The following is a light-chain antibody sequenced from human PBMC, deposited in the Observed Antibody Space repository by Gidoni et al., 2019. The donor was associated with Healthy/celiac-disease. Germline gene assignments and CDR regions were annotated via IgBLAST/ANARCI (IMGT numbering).Light chain of an antibody. V-gene: IGLV3-25*03. CDR3: QSADSSGNYPLVV. CDR1: ALPKQY. Sequence: SYLLPQPPSVLASPGQTARITCSGDALPKQYAYCYQQKPGQAPVLVIYKDSERPSGLPERFSGSSSGTTVTLTISGVQAEDEADYYCQSADSSGNYPLVVFGGGTKLTVL. CDR2: KDS. J-gene: IGLJ2*01.